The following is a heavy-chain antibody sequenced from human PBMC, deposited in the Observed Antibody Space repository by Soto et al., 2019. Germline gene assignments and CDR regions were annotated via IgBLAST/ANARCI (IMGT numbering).Heavy chain of an antibody. Sequence: PGGSLRLSCAASGFTFSSYSMNWVRQAPGKGLEWVSSISSSSSYIYYADSVKGRFTISRDNAKNSLYLQMNSLRAEDTAVYYCAREGIAARPGIDYWGQGTLVTVSS. CDR2: ISSSSSYI. V-gene: IGHV3-21*01. CDR3: AREGIAARPGIDY. J-gene: IGHJ4*02. D-gene: IGHD6-6*01. CDR1: GFTFSSYS.